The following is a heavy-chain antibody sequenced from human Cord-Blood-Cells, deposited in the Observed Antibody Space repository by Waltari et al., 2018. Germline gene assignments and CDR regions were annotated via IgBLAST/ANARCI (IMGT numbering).Heavy chain of an antibody. J-gene: IGHJ6*03. Sequence: QVQLVQSGAEVKKPGSSVKVSCKASGGTFSSYAISWVRQAPGQGLEWMGGIIPIFGTANYAQKFQGRVTMTAYESTSTAYMELSSLRSEYTAVYYCAGDSSGYYYYYYYMDVWGKGTTVTVSS. D-gene: IGHD3-22*01. CDR1: GGTFSSYA. V-gene: IGHV1-69*01. CDR3: AGDSSGYYYYYYYMDV. CDR2: IIPIFGTA.